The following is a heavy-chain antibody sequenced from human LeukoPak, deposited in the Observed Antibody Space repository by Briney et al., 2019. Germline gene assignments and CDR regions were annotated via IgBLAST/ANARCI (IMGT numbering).Heavy chain of an antibody. Sequence: SETLSLTCTVSGGSISSSSNYWGWIRQPPGKGLEWIGSIYYSGSTYYEPSLKSRVTISVDTSKNQFSLKVSSVTAADTAVYYCVSWELATSGFDYWGQGTLVTVSS. CDR3: VSWELATSGFDY. V-gene: IGHV4-39*01. D-gene: IGHD5-24*01. CDR1: GGSISSSSNY. J-gene: IGHJ4*02. CDR2: IYYSGST.